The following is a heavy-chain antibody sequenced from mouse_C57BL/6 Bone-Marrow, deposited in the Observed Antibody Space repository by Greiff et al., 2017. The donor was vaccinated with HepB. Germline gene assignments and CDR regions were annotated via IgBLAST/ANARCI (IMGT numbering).Heavy chain of an antibody. CDR1: GYSITSGYY. Sequence: EVKLQESGPGLVKPSQPLSLTCSVPGYSITSGYYWNWIRQFPGNKLEWLGYISYDGSNNYNPSLKNRISITRDTSKNQFFLKLNSVTTEDTATYYCARYWDYWGQGTSVTVSS. J-gene: IGHJ4*01. V-gene: IGHV3-6*01. CDR2: ISYDGSN. CDR3: ARYWDY.